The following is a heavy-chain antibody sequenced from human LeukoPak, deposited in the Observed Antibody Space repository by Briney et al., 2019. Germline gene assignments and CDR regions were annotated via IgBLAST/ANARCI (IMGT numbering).Heavy chain of an antibody. CDR2: ISAYNGNT. J-gene: IGHJ4*02. V-gene: IGHV1-18*01. Sequence: GASVKVSCKASGYTFTSYGISWARQAPGQGLEWMGWISAYNGNTNYAQKFQGRVTMTTDTSTSTAHMELRSLRSGDTAVYYCARDDPVGFPVGFDYWGQGTLVTVSS. CDR1: GYTFTSYG. CDR3: ARDDPVGFPVGFDY. D-gene: IGHD1-26*01.